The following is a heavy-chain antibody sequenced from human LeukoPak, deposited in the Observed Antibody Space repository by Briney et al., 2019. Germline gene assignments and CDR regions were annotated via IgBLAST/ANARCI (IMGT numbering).Heavy chain of an antibody. CDR3: ARQRYSNYDCPDY. CDR1: GASISGHY. Sequence: PSETLSLTCTVSGASISGHYWSRIRQPPGKGLEWIGCVYYSGSTNFNPSLKSRVTMSVDTSKKQFSLKLSSLTAADTAVYYCARQRYSNYDCPDYWGQGTLVTVSS. D-gene: IGHD4-11*01. V-gene: IGHV4-59*08. CDR2: VYYSGST. J-gene: IGHJ4*02.